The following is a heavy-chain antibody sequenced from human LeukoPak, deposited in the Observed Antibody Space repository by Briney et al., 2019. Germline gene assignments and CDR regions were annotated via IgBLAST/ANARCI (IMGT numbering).Heavy chain of an antibody. CDR2: IYYSGST. CDR3: ARETGGFLWFGESLDY. Sequence: SETLSLTCTVSGGSISSSSYYWGWIRQPPGKGLEWIGSIYYSGSTYYNPSLKSQVTISVDTSKNQFSLKLSSVTAADTAVYYCARETGGFLWFGESLDYWGQGTLVTVSS. J-gene: IGHJ4*02. CDR1: GGSISSSSYY. V-gene: IGHV4-39*07. D-gene: IGHD3-10*01.